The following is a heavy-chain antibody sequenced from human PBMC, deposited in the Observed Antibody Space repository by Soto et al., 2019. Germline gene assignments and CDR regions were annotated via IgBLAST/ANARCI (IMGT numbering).Heavy chain of an antibody. J-gene: IGHJ6*02. D-gene: IGHD2-15*01. CDR3: ARADCSGGSCYSDYYYYSGMDV. V-gene: IGHV1-69*01. Sequence: QVQLVQSGAEVKKPGSSVKVSCKASGGTFSSYAISWVRQAPGQGLEWMGGIIPIFGTANYAQKFQGRVTITADESTSTAYMELSSLRSEDTAVYYCARADCSGGSCYSDYYYYSGMDVWGQGTTVTVSS. CDR2: IIPIFGTA. CDR1: GGTFSSYA.